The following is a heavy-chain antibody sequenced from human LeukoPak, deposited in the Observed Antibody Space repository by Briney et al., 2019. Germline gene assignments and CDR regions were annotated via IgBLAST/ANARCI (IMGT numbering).Heavy chain of an antibody. CDR3: ASARYYFDY. Sequence: TPSETLSLTCTVSGGSIGSYYWSWIRQPPVKGLEWIGYIYYSGSTNYNPSLKSRVTISVDTSKNQFSLKLSSVTAADTAVYYCASARYYFDYWGQGTLVTVSS. CDR1: GGSIGSYY. J-gene: IGHJ4*02. V-gene: IGHV4-59*08. CDR2: IYYSGST.